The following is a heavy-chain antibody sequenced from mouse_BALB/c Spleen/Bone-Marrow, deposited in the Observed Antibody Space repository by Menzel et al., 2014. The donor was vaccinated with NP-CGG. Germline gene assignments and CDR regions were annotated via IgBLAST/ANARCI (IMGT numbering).Heavy chain of an antibody. CDR1: GFTFSDYY. V-gene: IGHV5-12*02. CDR2: ISNGGGST. D-gene: IGHD2-4*01. CDR3: ARHSDYDYFDY. Sequence: EVKLMESGGGLVQPGGSLKLSCATSGFTFSDYYMYWVRRTPEKRLEWVAYISNGGGSTYYPDTVKGRFTISRDNAKNTLYLQMSRLKSEDTAMYYCARHSDYDYFDYWGQGTTLTVSS. J-gene: IGHJ2*01.